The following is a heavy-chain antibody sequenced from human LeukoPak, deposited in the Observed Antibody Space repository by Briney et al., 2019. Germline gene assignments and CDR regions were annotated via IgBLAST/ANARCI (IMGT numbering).Heavy chain of an antibody. Sequence: GGSLRLSRVASGFTFTSYAMHWVRQAPGKGLEWVAVISYDGSYKSYADSVKGRFTISRDNSKNTLSLQMNSLRAEDTAVYYCARSGSYRDYFDYRGQGTLVTVSS. CDR2: ISYDGSYK. V-gene: IGHV3-30*04. CDR3: ARSGSYRDYFDY. J-gene: IGHJ4*02. CDR1: GFTFTSYA. D-gene: IGHD1-26*01.